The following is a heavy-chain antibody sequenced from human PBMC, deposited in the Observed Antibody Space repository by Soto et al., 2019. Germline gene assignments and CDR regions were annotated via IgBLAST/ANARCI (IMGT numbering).Heavy chain of an antibody. J-gene: IGHJ4*02. V-gene: IGHV3-53*01. CDR3: ARTSSSWDFDY. Sequence: EVQLVESGGGLIQPGGSLRLSCAASGFTVSSNYMSWVRQAPGKGLEWVSVIYSGGSTYYADSVKGRFTISRDNSKNTLYLQMNSLRAEDTAVYYCARTSSSWDFDYWGQGTLFTVSS. CDR2: IYSGGST. D-gene: IGHD6-13*01. CDR1: GFTVSSNY.